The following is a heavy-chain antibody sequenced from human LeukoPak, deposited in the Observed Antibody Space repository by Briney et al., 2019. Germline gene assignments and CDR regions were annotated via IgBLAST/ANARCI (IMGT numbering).Heavy chain of an antibody. CDR1: GYTFTSYG. D-gene: IGHD3-9*01. CDR2: ISAYNGNT. CDR3: ARGTMGYYDILTGYYPASGYYYYMDV. V-gene: IGHV1-18*01. J-gene: IGHJ6*03. Sequence: ASVKVSCKASGYTFTSYGISWVRQAPGQGLEWMGWISAYNGNTNYAQKLQGRVTMTTDTSTSTAYMELRSLRSDDTAVYYCARGTMGYYDILTGYYPASGYYYYMDVWGKGTTVTISS.